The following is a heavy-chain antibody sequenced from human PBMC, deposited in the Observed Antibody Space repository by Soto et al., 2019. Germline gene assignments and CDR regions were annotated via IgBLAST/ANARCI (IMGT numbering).Heavy chain of an antibody. Sequence: SETLSLTCAVYGGSFSGYYWSWIRQPPGKGLEWIGEINHSGSTNYNPSLKSRVTISVDTSKNQFSLKLSSVTAADTAVYYCASLEVWQQLPWGQGTLVTVSS. CDR2: INHSGST. CDR3: ASLEVWQQLP. CDR1: GGSFSGYY. J-gene: IGHJ5*02. V-gene: IGHV4-34*01. D-gene: IGHD6-13*01.